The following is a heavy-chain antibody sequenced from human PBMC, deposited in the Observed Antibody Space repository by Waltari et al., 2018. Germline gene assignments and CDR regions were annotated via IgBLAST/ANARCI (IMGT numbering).Heavy chain of an antibody. D-gene: IGHD3-10*01. CDR1: GGSFSGYY. CDR2: INHSGST. J-gene: IGHJ5*02. CDR3: ARGRGYSVVVRGVDTGFCWFDP. Sequence: QVQLQQWGAGLLSPSETLSLTCAVYGGSFSGYYWTWIRQPPGKGLEWIGEINHSGSTNYNPALKSRVTISIDTPRNQFCLKLSSVTAADTAVYYCARGRGYSVVVRGVDTGFCWFDPWGQGTLVTVSS. V-gene: IGHV4-34*01.